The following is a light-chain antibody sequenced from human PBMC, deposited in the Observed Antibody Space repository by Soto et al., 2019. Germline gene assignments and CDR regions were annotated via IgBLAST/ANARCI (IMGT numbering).Light chain of an antibody. Sequence: AIQLTQSPSSLSASVGDRVTITCRASQGISSALAWYQQKPGKPPKLLIYDASSLESGVPSRFSGSGSGTDFTLTISRLQPEDFATYYCQQFNNYPLTFGGGTKVEIK. CDR3: QQFNNYPLT. CDR1: QGISSA. V-gene: IGKV1D-13*01. J-gene: IGKJ4*01. CDR2: DAS.